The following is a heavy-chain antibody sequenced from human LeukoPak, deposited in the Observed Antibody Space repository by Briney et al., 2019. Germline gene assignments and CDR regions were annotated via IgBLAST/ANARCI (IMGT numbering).Heavy chain of an antibody. J-gene: IGHJ4*02. D-gene: IGHD6-19*01. V-gene: IGHV3-23*01. Sequence: PGGSLRLSCVVSGFTFSSYAMSWVRQAPGKGLEWVSAISGSGGSTYYADSVKGRFTISRDNSKNTLYLQMNSLRAEDTAVYYCARLAIYSSGTDYWGQGTLVTVSS. CDR1: GFTFSSYA. CDR2: ISGSGGST. CDR3: ARLAIYSSGTDY.